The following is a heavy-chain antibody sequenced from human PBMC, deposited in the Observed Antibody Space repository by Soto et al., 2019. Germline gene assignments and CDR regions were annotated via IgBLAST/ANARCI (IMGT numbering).Heavy chain of an antibody. CDR1: GFTFSNYW. V-gene: IGHV3-74*03. CDR3: ARGGSQHALDV. D-gene: IGHD6-13*01. J-gene: IGHJ6*02. CDR2: VNNDGTDT. Sequence: EVQLVESGGGLVQPGGSLRLSCAASGFTFSNYWMYWVRQAPGKGLVWVSRVNNDGTDTTHADSVKGRFTISRDNAENTWYLQLNSLRAEDTAVYYCARGGSQHALDVWGQGSTVTVSS.